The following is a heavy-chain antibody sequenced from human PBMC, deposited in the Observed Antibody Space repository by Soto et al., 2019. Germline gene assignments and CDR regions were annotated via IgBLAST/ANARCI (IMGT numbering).Heavy chain of an antibody. CDR1: GGSISSCGYY. Sequence: SETLSLTCTVSGGSISSCGYYWSWIRQHPGKGLEWIGYIYYSGSTYYNPSLKSRVTISVDTSKNQFSLKLSSVTAADTAVYYCARDGPVVAATDGVFYCGQGTLVTVSS. CDR2: IYYSGST. V-gene: IGHV4-31*03. D-gene: IGHD2-15*01. CDR3: ARDGPVVAATDGVFY. J-gene: IGHJ4*02.